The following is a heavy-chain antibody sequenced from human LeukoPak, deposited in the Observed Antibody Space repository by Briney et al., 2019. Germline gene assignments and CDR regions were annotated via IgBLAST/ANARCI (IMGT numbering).Heavy chain of an antibody. Sequence: SETLSLTCTVSGASISIYYWSWIRQPPGKGLEWIGYIYNRGSTKYNPSLKSRVTISVDTSKNQFFLKLSSVTAADTAVYYCVSGPYPAAGTDHQFDYWGQGTLVTVSS. CDR2: IYNRGST. D-gene: IGHD6-13*01. V-gene: IGHV4-59*01. CDR1: GASISIYY. CDR3: VSGPYPAAGTDHQFDY. J-gene: IGHJ4*02.